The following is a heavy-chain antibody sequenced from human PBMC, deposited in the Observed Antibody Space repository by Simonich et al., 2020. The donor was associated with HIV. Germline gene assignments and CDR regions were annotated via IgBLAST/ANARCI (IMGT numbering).Heavy chain of an antibody. V-gene: IGHV4-34*01. J-gene: IGHJ1*01. D-gene: IGHD6-13*01. CDR2: INHRGTT. CDR3: ARLTAGGLGEYFQH. CDR1: GGSFSGYY. Sequence: QVQLQQWGAGLLKPSETLSLTCVVYGGSFSGYYWSWIRQPPGKGLAWMGEINHRGTTNYNPSLKSRVTISVDTSKNQFSLKLSSVTAADTAVYYCARLTAGGLGEYFQHWGQGTLVTVSS.